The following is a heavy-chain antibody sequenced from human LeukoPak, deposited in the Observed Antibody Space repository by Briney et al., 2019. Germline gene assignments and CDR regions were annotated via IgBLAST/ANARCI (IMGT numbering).Heavy chain of an antibody. D-gene: IGHD3-22*01. J-gene: IGHJ4*02. CDR3: ASSHDSSGND. CDR2: IKYDGSHK. V-gene: IGHV3-7*01. CDR1: GFSFSSYW. Sequence: GGSLRLSCVASGFSFSSYWMAWVRQAPGKGLEWVANIKYDGSHKYYVDSVKGRFTITRDNAKNSVYLQMNSLRVDDTAVYFCASSHDSSGNDWGQGTMVTVSS.